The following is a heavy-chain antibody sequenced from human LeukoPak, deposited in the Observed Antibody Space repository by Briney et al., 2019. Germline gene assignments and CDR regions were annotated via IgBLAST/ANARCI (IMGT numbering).Heavy chain of an antibody. CDR2: ISGGGDDT. CDR1: GVTFSGYG. CDR3: ARGFDY. V-gene: IGHV3-23*01. J-gene: IGHJ4*02. Sequence: GVSLRLSCAASGVTFSGYGMSWLRQAPGKGLEWVSSISGGGDDTYYLDSVKGRFIISRDNSKNTLFLQMNSLRADDTAVYYCARGFDYWGQGTLVTVSS.